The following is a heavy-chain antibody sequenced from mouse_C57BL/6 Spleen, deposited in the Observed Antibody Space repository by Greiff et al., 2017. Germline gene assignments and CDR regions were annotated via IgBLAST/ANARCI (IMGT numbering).Heavy chain of an antibody. CDR3: ANHYYGSSYVGYFDY. D-gene: IGHD1-1*01. J-gene: IGHJ2*01. V-gene: IGHV1-26*01. CDR2: INPNNGGT. Sequence: VQLQQSGPELVKPGASVKISCKASGYTFTDYYMNWVQQSHGKSLEWIGDINPNNGGTSYNQKFKGKATLTVDKSSSTAYMELRSLTSEDSAVYYCANHYYGSSYVGYFDYWGQGTTLTVSS. CDR1: GYTFTDYY.